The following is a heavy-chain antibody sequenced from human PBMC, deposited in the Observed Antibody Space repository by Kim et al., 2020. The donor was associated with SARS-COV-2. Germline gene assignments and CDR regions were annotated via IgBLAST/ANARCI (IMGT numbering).Heavy chain of an antibody. J-gene: IGHJ4*02. CDR3: AKDVPPYGGNSVPFDY. D-gene: IGHD4-17*01. V-gene: IGHV3-30*18. CDR1: GFTFSSYG. Sequence: GGSLRLSCAASGFTFSSYGMHWVRQAPGKGLEWVAVISYDGSNKYYADSVKGRFTISRDNSKNTLYLQMNSLRAEDTAVYYCAKDVPPYGGNSVPFDYWGQGTLVTVSS. CDR2: ISYDGSNK.